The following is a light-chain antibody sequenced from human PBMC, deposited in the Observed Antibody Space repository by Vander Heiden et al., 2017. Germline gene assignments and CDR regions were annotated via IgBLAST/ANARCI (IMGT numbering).Light chain of an antibody. V-gene: IGKV4-1*01. CDR1: QNLLYTSNNKNY. CDR3: QQYYSAPYT. CDR2: WAS. Sequence: DTVVSQSPDSLTVPLGGRATINCKSSQNLLYTSNNKNYSAWYRQKAGQPPKLLIYWASTRNSGVPDRFSGSGSGTEFTLTINNLQAEDVAVYYCQQYYSAPYTFGRGTRVDIK. J-gene: IGKJ2*01.